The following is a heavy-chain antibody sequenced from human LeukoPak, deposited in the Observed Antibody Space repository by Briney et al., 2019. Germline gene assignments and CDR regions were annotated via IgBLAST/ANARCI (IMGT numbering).Heavy chain of an antibody. CDR2: IYYSGST. CDR3: ARHGTSGTNLNWFDP. J-gene: IGHJ5*02. V-gene: IGHV4-61*01. D-gene: IGHD1-1*01. Sequence: PSETLSHTCTVSGGSVSSGSFYWSWIRQPPGKGLEWIGYIYYSGSTNYNPSLKSRVTISVDTSKNQFSLKLSSVTAADTAMYYCARHGTSGTNLNWFDPWGQGTLVTVSS. CDR1: GGSVSSGSFY.